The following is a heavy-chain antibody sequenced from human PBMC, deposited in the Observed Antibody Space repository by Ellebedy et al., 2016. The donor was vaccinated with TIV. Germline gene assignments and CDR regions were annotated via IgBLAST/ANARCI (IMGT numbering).Heavy chain of an antibody. CDR1: GYTFTSYD. CDR3: ARDYGGYSYGSFDY. CDR2: MNPNSGNT. J-gene: IGHJ4*02. D-gene: IGHD5-18*01. Sequence: ASVQVSCXASGYTFTSYDINWVRQATGQGLEWMGWMNPNSGNTGYAQKFQGRVTMTRNTSISTAYMELSRLRSDDTAVYYCARDYGGYSYGSFDYWGQGTLVTVSS. V-gene: IGHV1-8*01.